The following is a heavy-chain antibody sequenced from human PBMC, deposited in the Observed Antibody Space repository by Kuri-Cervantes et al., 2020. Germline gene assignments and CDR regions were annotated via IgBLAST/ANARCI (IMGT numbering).Heavy chain of an antibody. CDR3: ARGRVAATTSYYFDY. D-gene: IGHD2-15*01. Sequence: SETLSLTCAVSGYSISSNYYWGWIRQPPGKGLEWIGSIYRSGSTYYNPSLKSRVTISVDTSKNQFSLKLSSVTAADTAVYYCARGRVAATTSYYFDYWGQGTLVTVSS. J-gene: IGHJ4*02. CDR1: GYSISSNYY. V-gene: IGHV4-38-2*01. CDR2: IYRSGST.